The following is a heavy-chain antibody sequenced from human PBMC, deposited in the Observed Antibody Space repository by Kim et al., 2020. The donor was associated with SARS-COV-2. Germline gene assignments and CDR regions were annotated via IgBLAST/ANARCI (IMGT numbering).Heavy chain of an antibody. D-gene: IGHD4-4*01. Sequence: SETLSLTCTVSGGSISSSSYYWGWIRQPPGKGLEWIGSIYYSGSTYYNPSLKSRVTISVDTSKNQFSLKLSSVTAADTAVYYCARLGRSKGDYWGQGTLVTVSS. CDR3: ARLGRSKGDY. J-gene: IGHJ4*02. CDR2: IYYSGST. V-gene: IGHV4-39*01. CDR1: GGSISSSSYY.